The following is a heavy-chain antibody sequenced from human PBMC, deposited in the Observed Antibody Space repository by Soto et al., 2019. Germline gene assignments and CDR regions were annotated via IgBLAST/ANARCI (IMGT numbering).Heavy chain of an antibody. J-gene: IGHJ5*02. CDR2: LYYTGRT. Sequence: SETLSLTCTVSGGAVSAGSYYWSWIRQPPGKGLEWIGFLYYTGRTNYNPSLKSRVTMSLDTSKNQVSLNLTSVTAADTAVYYCARGVRYVVFVFSRYRVRRSIFDPWGRGTLVTVSS. CDR3: ARGVRYVVFVFSRYRVRRSIFDP. D-gene: IGHD3-22*01. CDR1: GGAVSAGSYY. V-gene: IGHV4-61*01.